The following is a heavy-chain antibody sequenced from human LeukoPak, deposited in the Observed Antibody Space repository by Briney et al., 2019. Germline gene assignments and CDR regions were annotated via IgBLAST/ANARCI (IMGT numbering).Heavy chain of an antibody. CDR1: GFSFDDYA. J-gene: IGHJ4*02. CDR3: AKAMSGAVDH. D-gene: IGHD4/OR15-4a*01. CDR2: ITWNSGTL. Sequence: SGGSLRLSCAASGFSFDDYAMYWVRQAPGKGLEWVSGITWNSGTLGYADSVKGRFTISRDNAKNSLYLQMNSLRTEDTAVYSCAKAMSGAVDHWGQGTLVTVSS. V-gene: IGHV3-9*01.